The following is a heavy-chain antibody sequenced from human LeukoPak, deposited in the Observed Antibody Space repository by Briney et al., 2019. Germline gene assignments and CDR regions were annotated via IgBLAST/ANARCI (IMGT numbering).Heavy chain of an antibody. J-gene: IGHJ4*02. CDR1: GFTFSSYS. CDR2: ISSSSSYI. V-gene: IGHV3-21*01. CDR3: VVVVVAATPFDY. D-gene: IGHD2-15*01. Sequence: GGSLRLSCAASGFTFSSYSMNWVRQAPGKGREWVSSISSSSSYIYYAGSVKGRFTISRDNAKNSLYLQMNSLRAEDTAVYYCVVVVVAATPFDYWGQGTLVTVSS.